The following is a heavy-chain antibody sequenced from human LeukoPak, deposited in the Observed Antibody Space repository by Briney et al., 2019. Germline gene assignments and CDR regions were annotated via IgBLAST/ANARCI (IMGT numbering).Heavy chain of an antibody. Sequence: GASVKVSCKASGYTFTSYDINWVRQATGQGLEWMGWMNPNSGNTGYAQKFQGRVTMTRNTSISTAYMELSSLRSEDTAVYYCARVGIAAAGMTIGYWGQGTLVTVSS. CDR3: ARVGIAAAGMTIGY. J-gene: IGHJ4*02. D-gene: IGHD6-13*01. V-gene: IGHV1-8*01. CDR2: MNPNSGNT. CDR1: GYTFTSYD.